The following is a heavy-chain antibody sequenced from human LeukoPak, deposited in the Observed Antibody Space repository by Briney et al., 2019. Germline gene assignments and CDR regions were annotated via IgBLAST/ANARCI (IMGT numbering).Heavy chain of an antibody. CDR1: GFTFSSYG. CDR3: ARGRSTRPFDY. J-gene: IGHJ4*02. Sequence: PGRSLRLSCAASGFTFSSYGMHWVRQAPGKGLEWVAVISYDGSNKYYADSVKGRFTISRDNSKNTLYLQMNSLRAEDTAVYYCARGRSTRPFDYWGQGTLVTVSS. D-gene: IGHD2-2*01. CDR2: ISYDGSNK. V-gene: IGHV3-30*03.